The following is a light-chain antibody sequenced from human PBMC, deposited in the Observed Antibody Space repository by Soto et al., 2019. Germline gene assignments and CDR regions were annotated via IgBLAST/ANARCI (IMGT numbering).Light chain of an antibody. CDR1: STNIGSNN. CDR2: GTS. Sequence: QSVLTQPPSASGTPGQRVTISCSGTSTNIGSNNVNWYQQVPGTAPKFLIYGTSQRPSGVPDRFSGSKSGTSASLDISGLQSEDEADYYCAAWDDSLNGVVFGGGTSSPS. V-gene: IGLV1-44*01. CDR3: AAWDDSLNGVV. J-gene: IGLJ2*01.